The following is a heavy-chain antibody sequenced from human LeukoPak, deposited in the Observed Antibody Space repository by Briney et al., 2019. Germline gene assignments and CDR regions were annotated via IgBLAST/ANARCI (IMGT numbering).Heavy chain of an antibody. J-gene: IGHJ5*02. CDR1: GYTFTGYD. D-gene: IGHD5-18*01. CDR2: MNPYSGNT. Sequence: GASVKVSCRASGYTFTGYDINWVRQATGQGLGWMGRMNPYSGNTGYAQKFQGRVTMTRDNSMTTAYMELSSLTSEDTAVYYCVRRLDTIEFDPWGQGTLVTVSS. CDR3: VRRLDTIEFDP. V-gene: IGHV1-8*01.